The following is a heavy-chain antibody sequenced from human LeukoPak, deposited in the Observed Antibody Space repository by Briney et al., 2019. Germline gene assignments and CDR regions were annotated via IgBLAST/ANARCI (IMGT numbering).Heavy chain of an antibody. J-gene: IGHJ6*03. CDR2: INHSGST. Sequence: SETLSLTCAVYGGSFSGYYWSWIRQPPGKGLEWIGEINHSGSTNYNPSLKSRVTISVDTSMNQFSLKLSSVTAADTAVYYCARGLDYGDYVPYYYYMDVWGKGTTVTVSS. V-gene: IGHV4-34*01. D-gene: IGHD4-17*01. CDR3: ARGLDYGDYVPYYYYMDV. CDR1: GGSFSGYY.